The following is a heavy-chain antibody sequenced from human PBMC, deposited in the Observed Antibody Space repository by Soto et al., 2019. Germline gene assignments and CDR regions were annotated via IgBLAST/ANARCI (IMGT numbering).Heavy chain of an antibody. J-gene: IGHJ3*02. CDR1: GGSISSYY. Sequence: SETLSLTCVVSGGSISSYYWSWIRQPPGKGLEWIGYIYYSGSTNYNPSLKSRVTISVDTSKNQFSLKLSSVTAADTAVYYCARGSGRAVAGGSDAFDIWGQGTMVTVSS. D-gene: IGHD6-19*01. CDR2: IYYSGST. V-gene: IGHV4-59*01. CDR3: ARGSGRAVAGGSDAFDI.